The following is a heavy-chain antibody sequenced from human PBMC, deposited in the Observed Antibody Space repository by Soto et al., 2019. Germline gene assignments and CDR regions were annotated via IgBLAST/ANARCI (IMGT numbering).Heavy chain of an antibody. CDR1: GYTFTSYG. CDR2: ISAYTGNT. CDR3: ANDPLLDSSGGTGNPRTYGMDV. J-gene: IGHJ6*02. V-gene: IGHV1-18*04. D-gene: IGHD6-19*01. Sequence: QVQLVQSGAEVKKPGASVKVSCKASGYTFTSYGLSGVRQAPGQGLEWMGWISAYTGNTNYAQKLQVTVTLTPDTSTSTAYMELRILGCDARAEYYCANDPLLDSSGGTGNPRTYGMDVWGQLTTFTVAS.